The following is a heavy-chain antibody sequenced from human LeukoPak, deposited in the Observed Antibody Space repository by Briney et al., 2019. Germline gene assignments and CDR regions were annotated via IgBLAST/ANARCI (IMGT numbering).Heavy chain of an antibody. CDR1: GYIFTDYY. J-gene: IGHJ6*03. CDR3: ARDSVYSSSWYDPYYYYYMDV. Sequence: ASVKVSCKASGYIFTDYYLHWVRQAPGQGLEWMGWINPNSGGTNYAQKFQGRVTMTRDTSISTAYMELSRLRSDDTAVYYCARDSVYSSSWYDPYYYYYMDVWGKGTTVTVSS. D-gene: IGHD6-13*01. CDR2: INPNSGGT. V-gene: IGHV1-2*02.